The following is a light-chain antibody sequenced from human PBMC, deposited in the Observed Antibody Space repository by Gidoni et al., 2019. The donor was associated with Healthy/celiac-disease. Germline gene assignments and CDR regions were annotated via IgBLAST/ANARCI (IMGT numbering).Light chain of an antibody. J-gene: IGLJ2*01. Sequence: NFMLTQPHSVSESPGKTVTISCTRSSGSIASNYVQWYQQRPGSAPTTVIYEDNQSPSGVPGRFSGSIDSSSNSASLTISGLKTEDEADYYCQSYDSSNVVFGGGTKLTVL. V-gene: IGLV6-57*03. CDR1: SGSIASNY. CDR3: QSYDSSNVV. CDR2: EDN.